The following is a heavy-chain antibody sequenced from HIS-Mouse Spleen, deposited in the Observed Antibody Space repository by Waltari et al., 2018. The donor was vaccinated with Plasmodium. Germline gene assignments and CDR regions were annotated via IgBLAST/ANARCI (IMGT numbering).Heavy chain of an antibody. Sequence: QLQLQESGPGLVKPSETLSLTCTVSGGSISSSRYYWGWIRQPPGQGREWIGSIYYSGSTYYNPSLKSRVTISVDTSKNQFSLKLSSVTAADTAVYYCARRGGSYYYFDYWGQGTLVTVSS. CDR2: IYYSGST. J-gene: IGHJ4*02. D-gene: IGHD1-26*01. CDR3: ARRGGSYYYFDY. V-gene: IGHV4-39*01. CDR1: GGSISSSRYY.